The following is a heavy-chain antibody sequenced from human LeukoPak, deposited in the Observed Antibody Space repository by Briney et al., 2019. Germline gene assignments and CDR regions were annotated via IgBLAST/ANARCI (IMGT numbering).Heavy chain of an antibody. J-gene: IGHJ5*02. D-gene: IGHD1-1*01. CDR2: IIPIFGTA. CDR1: GGTFSSYA. Sequence: SVKVSCKASGGTFSSYAISWVRQAPGQGLEWMGGIIPIFGTANYAQKYQGRVTITADESTSTAYMELSSLRSEDTAVYYCARRGYNWNDGANWFDPWGQGTLVTVSS. V-gene: IGHV1-69*01. CDR3: ARRGYNWNDGANWFDP.